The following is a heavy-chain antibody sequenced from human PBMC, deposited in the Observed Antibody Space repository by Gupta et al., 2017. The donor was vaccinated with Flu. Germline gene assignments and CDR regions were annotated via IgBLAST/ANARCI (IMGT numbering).Heavy chain of an antibody. Sequence: SYDMSRVRQAPGRGLEWVSFISSSASTYYGDPVRGRFTISRDNAKNSLYLQMSGLRDEDTAVYYCARGHWDNWGQGTLVTVSS. CDR1: SYD. CDR2: ISSSAST. V-gene: IGHV3-48*03. CDR3: ARGHWDN. J-gene: IGHJ4*02.